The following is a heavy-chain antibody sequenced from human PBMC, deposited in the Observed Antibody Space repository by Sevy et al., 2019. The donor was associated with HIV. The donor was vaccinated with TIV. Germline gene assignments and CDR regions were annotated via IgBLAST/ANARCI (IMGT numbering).Heavy chain of an antibody. CDR3: ARGGKWSGPAEQYYYYDGMDV. CDR1: GFTFSSYS. V-gene: IGHV3-21*01. J-gene: IGHJ6*02. D-gene: IGHD1-26*01. Sequence: GGSLRLSCAASGFTFSSYSMNWVRQAPGKGLEWVSSISSSSSYIYYADSVKGRFTISRDNAKNSLYLQMNSLRAEDTAVYYCARGGKWSGPAEQYYYYDGMDVWGQGTTVTVSS. CDR2: ISSSSSYI.